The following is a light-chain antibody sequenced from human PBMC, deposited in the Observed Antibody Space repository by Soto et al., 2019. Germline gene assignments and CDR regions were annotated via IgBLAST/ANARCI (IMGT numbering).Light chain of an antibody. CDR1: NSNIGSNT. V-gene: IGLV1-44*01. Sequence: QSVLTQPPSASGTPGQRVTVSCSGSNSNIGSNTVNWYQQLPGTAPKVLIYSNNQRPSGVPDRVSGSKSGTSASLAISGLQSEDEAHYYCASWDDSLSSGVFGGGTKLTVL. CDR2: SNN. CDR3: ASWDDSLSSGV. J-gene: IGLJ3*02.